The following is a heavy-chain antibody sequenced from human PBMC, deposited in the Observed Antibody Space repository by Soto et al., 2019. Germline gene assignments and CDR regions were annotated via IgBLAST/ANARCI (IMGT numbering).Heavy chain of an antibody. V-gene: IGHV3-9*01. J-gene: IGHJ3*02. CDR2: ISWNAGNI. D-gene: IGHD3-10*01. CDR3: EKDRGSGIYPYDALGI. CDR1: GFIFDDYA. Sequence: EVQLVESGGDLVQPGRSLRLSCAASGFIFDDYAMHWVRQNPGKGLEWVSGISWNAGNIDYTDSVKGRFSISRDNAKNSLYLQMNNLTAEDTALYYCEKDRGSGIYPYDALGIRGQGTMVTVSS.